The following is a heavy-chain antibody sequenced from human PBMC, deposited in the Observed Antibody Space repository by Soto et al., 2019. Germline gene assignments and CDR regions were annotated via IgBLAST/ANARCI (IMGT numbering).Heavy chain of an antibody. Sequence: QFQLVQSGAEVKKPGSSVKVSCKASGDTFSFYTLNWVRQSPGQGFEWVGRVNPILAMSSSAHKFQGRVSMFADKSTGTAYMELRSLSSADTDVYYCATSYGSGSSPFDYWGQGTLVTVSS. D-gene: IGHD3-10*01. CDR3: ATSYGSGSSPFDY. V-gene: IGHV1-69*02. J-gene: IGHJ4*02. CDR1: GDTFSFYT. CDR2: VNPILAMS.